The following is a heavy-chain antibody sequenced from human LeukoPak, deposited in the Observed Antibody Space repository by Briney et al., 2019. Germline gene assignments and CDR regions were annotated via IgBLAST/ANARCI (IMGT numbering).Heavy chain of an antibody. J-gene: IGHJ5*02. Sequence: PSETLSLTCTVSGGSISSYYWSWIRQPPGKGLEWIGYIYYSGSTNYNPSLKSRVTISVDTSKNQFSLKLSSVTAADTAVYYCARALKGYYYGSGSYYNWFDPWGQGTLVTVSS. D-gene: IGHD3-10*01. CDR3: ARALKGYYYGSGSYYNWFDP. V-gene: IGHV4-59*01. CDR1: GGSISSYY. CDR2: IYYSGST.